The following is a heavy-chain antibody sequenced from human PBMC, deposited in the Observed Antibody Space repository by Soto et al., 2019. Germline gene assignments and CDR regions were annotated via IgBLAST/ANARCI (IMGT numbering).Heavy chain of an antibody. V-gene: IGHV4-31*03. CDR1: GGSISSGGYY. CDR2: IYYSGST. CDR3: ARDRTVTRSRYYYYYGMEV. Sequence: PSETLSLTCTVSGGSISSGGYYWSWIRQHPGKGLEWIGYIYYSGSTYYNPSLKSRVTISVDTSKNQFSLKLSSVTAADTAVYYCARDRTVTRSRYYYYYGMEVWGQGTTVTVSS. D-gene: IGHD4-17*01. J-gene: IGHJ6*02.